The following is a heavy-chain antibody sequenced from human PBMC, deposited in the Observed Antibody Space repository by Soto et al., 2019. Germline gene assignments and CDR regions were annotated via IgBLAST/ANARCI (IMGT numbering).Heavy chain of an antibody. CDR3: ARDNAIVVVPAAIVFGDY. J-gene: IGHJ4*02. D-gene: IGHD2-2*02. Sequence: GGSLRLSCAASGFTFSSYAMHWVRQAPGKGLEWVAVISYDGSNKYYADSVKGRFTISRDNSKNTLYLQMNSLRAEDTAVYYCARDNAIVVVPAAIVFGDYWGQGTLVTVSS. V-gene: IGHV3-30-3*01. CDR2: ISYDGSNK. CDR1: GFTFSSYA.